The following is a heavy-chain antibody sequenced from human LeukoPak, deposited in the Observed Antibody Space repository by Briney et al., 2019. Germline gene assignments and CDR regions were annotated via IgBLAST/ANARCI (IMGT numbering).Heavy chain of an antibody. Sequence: KASETLSLTCTVSGYFITTGHYWGWARQPPGKGLEWIGSIYEGETTYYNPSLKTRLTISLDRSKNQFSLKLSSVTAADTAVYYCAGNWSDFDYWGPGILVTVSS. J-gene: IGHJ4*02. CDR1: GYFITTGHY. CDR3: AGNWSDFDY. V-gene: IGHV4-38-2*02. D-gene: IGHD1-1*01. CDR2: IYEGETT.